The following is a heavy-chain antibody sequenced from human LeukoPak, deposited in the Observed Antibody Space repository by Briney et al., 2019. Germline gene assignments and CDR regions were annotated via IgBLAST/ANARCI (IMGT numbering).Heavy chain of an antibody. CDR1: GGSISSYY. V-gene: IGHV4-4*07. J-gene: IGHJ6*03. Sequence: PSETLSLTCTVSGGSISSYYWSWIRQPAGKGLEWIGRIYTSGSTNYNPSLKSRVTMSVDTSKNQFSLKLSSVTAADTAVYYCARDGITRYCSSTSCTQLDYYYYMDVWGKGTTVTVSS. CDR2: IYTSGST. D-gene: IGHD2-2*01. CDR3: ARDGITRYCSSTSCTQLDYYYYMDV.